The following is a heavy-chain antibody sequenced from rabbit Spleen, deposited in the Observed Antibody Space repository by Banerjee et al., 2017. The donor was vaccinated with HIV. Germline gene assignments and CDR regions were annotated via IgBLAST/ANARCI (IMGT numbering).Heavy chain of an antibody. CDR3: ARGSATMTLVITGYYLSL. D-gene: IGHD2-1*01. J-gene: IGHJ4*01. V-gene: IGHV1S40*01. CDR1: GFSFSNNDY. CDR2: IAGGSSGFT. Sequence: QSLEESGGDLVKPGASLTLTCTASGFSFSNNDYMCWVRQAPGKGLEWISCIAGGSSGFTYSATWAKGRFTISKTSSTTVTLQMTGLTAADTATYFCARGSATMTLVITGYYLSLWGQGTLVTVS.